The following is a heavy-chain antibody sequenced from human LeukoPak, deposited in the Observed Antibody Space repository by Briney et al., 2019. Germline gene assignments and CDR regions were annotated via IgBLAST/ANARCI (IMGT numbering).Heavy chain of an antibody. J-gene: IGHJ5*02. CDR1: GFSLSTSGVG. CDR2: IWWDDDK. V-gene: IGHV2-5*02. Sequence: SGPTLVNPIQTLTLPCTFSGFSLSTSGVGVGWIRQPPGKALEWLALIWWDDDKHYSPSLKSTLTITKDTSKNQVVLTMTNMDPVDTATYYCARWGRNWFDPWGQGTLVTVSS. CDR3: ARWGRNWFDP. D-gene: IGHD3-16*01.